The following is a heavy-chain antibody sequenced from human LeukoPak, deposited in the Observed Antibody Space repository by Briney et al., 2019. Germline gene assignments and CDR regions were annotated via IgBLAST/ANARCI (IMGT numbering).Heavy chain of an antibody. Sequence: GGSLRLSCAASGFTFSDRYMGWVRQAPGKGLAWVSYISSSSHYTNYEASVRGRFIISRDNARDSLYLQMNSLRAEDTAVYYCARGRSPFGYWGQGTLVTVSS. J-gene: IGHJ4*02. CDR3: ARGRSPFGY. V-gene: IGHV3-11*05. D-gene: IGHD1-26*01. CDR1: GFTFSDRY. CDR2: ISSSSHYT.